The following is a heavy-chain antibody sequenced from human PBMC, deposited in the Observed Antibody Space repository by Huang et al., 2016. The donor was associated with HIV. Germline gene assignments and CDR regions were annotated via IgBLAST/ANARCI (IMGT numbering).Heavy chain of an antibody. V-gene: IGHV4-34*01. J-gene: IGHJ6*03. Sequence: QVQLQQWGAGLLRPSETLSLTCAVYGGSFSGYYGTWRRQPPGKGLEWIGEINNSEGTNYNPSLKSRVTISVDTSRKQFSLTVTSVTAADTAVYYCARGQGGYYYYYMDVWGKGTTVTVSS. CDR3: ARGQGGYYYYYMDV. CDR2: INNSEGT. CDR1: GGSFSGYY.